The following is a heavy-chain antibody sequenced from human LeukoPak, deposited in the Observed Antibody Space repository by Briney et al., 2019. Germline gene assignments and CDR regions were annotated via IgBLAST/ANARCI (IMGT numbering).Heavy chain of an antibody. CDR2: IITNLGTT. J-gene: IGHJ6*02. V-gene: IGHV1-69*01. D-gene: IGHD4-11*01. CDR1: GGTFSNYA. Sequence: SVKVSCKASGGTFSNYAISWVRQAPGQGLEWVGGIITNLGTTNYALKFQGRVTITADESTSTAYMELSSLESEDTAVYYCARVTQRDSNLYGMDVWGQGTTVTVSS. CDR3: ARVTQRDSNLYGMDV.